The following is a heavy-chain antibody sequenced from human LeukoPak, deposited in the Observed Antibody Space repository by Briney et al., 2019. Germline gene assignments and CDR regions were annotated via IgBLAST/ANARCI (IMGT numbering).Heavy chain of an antibody. Sequence: PAETLSLTCDVSGYSISSGYYWVWIRQPPGKGLEWIGNLYPSGNTYYNPSLKSRVTITVDTSKNQFSLNLSSVTAADTAVFYCARDTAAAGNFDYWGQGTLVSVSS. J-gene: IGHJ4*02. D-gene: IGHD6-13*01. CDR3: ARDTAAAGNFDY. CDR1: GYSISSGYY. V-gene: IGHV4-38-2*02. CDR2: LYPSGNT.